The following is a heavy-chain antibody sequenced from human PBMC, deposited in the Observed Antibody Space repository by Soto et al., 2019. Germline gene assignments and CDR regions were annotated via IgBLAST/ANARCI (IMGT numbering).Heavy chain of an antibody. CDR2: IIPIFGTA. D-gene: IGHD6-13*01. J-gene: IGHJ6*02. CDR3: ARDGGPGSSQNGMDV. Sequence: ASVKVSCKASGYTFTSYGISWVRQAPGQGLEWMGGIIPIFGTANYAQKFQGRVTITADESTSTAYMELSSLRSEDTAVYYCARDGGPGSSQNGMDVWGQGTTVTVSS. CDR1: GYTFTSYG. V-gene: IGHV1-69*13.